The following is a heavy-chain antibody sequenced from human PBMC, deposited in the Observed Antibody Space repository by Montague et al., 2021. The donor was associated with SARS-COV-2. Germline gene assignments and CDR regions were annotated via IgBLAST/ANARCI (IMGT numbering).Heavy chain of an antibody. D-gene: IGHD2-2*01. Sequence: SEALSLTCAVSGGSFSGYYWSWIRQPPGKGLEWIGEINHSGSTNYNPSLKSRVTISVDTSKNQFSLKLSSVTAADTAVYYCARARQDVVVPALGIGPYYYYCHLDVWGHGTPVTVSS. J-gene: IGHJ6*03. V-gene: IGHV4-34*01. CDR3: ARARQDVVVPALGIGPYYYYCHLDV. CDR2: INHSGST. CDR1: GGSFSGYY.